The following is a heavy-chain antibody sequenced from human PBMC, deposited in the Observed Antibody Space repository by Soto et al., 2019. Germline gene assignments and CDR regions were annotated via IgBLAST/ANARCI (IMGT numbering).Heavy chain of an antibody. J-gene: IGHJ4*02. CDR3: ARDYLVVPHRVIDY. V-gene: IGHV3-33*01. Sequence: QVQLVESGGGVVQPGRSLRLCYAASGFTFSSYGMHWVRQAPGKGLEWVAVIWYDGSNKYYADSVKGRFTISRDNSKNTLYLQMNSLRAEDTAVHYCARDYLVVPHRVIDYWGQGTLVTVSS. D-gene: IGHD2-2*01. CDR2: IWYDGSNK. CDR1: GFTFSSYG.